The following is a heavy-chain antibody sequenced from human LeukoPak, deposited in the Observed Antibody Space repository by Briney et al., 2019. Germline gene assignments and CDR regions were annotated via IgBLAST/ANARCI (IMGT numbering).Heavy chain of an antibody. CDR2: VHNSGST. V-gene: IGHV4-39*02. Sequence: SESLSLTCAVSVGSITSGSYYWGWVRQSPEKGLEWIGSVHNSGSTYYIPSLKNRLSISVDRSKNQFSLRLTSVTAADTAIYYCARDSGNFEIDYWGQGMLVTVSS. D-gene: IGHD1-26*01. CDR1: VGSITSGSYY. J-gene: IGHJ4*02. CDR3: ARDSGNFEIDY.